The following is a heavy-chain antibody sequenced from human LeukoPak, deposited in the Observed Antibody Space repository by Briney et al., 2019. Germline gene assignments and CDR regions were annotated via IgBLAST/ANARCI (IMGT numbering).Heavy chain of an antibody. J-gene: IGHJ6*03. D-gene: IGHD1-26*01. CDR2: INPSGGST. CDR1: GYTFTSYY. Sequence: ASVKVSCKASGYTFTSYYMHWVRQAPGQGLEWMGIINPSGGSTSYAQNFQGRVTMTTDTSTSTAYMELRSLRSDDTAVYFCARGEMGYRGRSYWGGGAAYYYYMDVWGIGTTVIISS. CDR3: ARGEMGYRGRSYWGGGAAYYYYMDV. V-gene: IGHV1-46*01.